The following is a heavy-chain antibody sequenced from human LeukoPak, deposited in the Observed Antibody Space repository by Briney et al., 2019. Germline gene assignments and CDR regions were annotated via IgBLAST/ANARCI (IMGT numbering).Heavy chain of an antibody. CDR2: IKQDGSEK. CDR3: ARRGTSSSWAHFDY. J-gene: IGHJ4*02. Sequence: GGSLRLSCAASGFIFSRYTIHWVRQAPGKGLEWVAKIKQDGSEKYYVDSVKGRFTISRDNAKNSLYLQMNSLGAEDTAVYYCARRGTSSSWAHFDYWGQGTLVTVSS. D-gene: IGHD6-13*01. V-gene: IGHV3-7*03. CDR1: GFIFSRYT.